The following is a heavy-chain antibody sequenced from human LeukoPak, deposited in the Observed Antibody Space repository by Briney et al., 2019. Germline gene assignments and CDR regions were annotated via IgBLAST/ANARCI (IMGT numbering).Heavy chain of an antibody. CDR2: IRSEENRF. Sequence: GGSLRLSCEASGFRFSDFGLHWVRQAPGKGLEWVAFIRSEENRFYYLPSLRGRFTISRDNSKKTLFLQMSRMRHEDTALYYCARGAGTYYGTDTFDLWGQGTMVTVSS. V-gene: IGHV3-30*02. J-gene: IGHJ3*01. D-gene: IGHD1-26*01. CDR3: ARGAGTYYGTDTFDL. CDR1: GFRFSDFG.